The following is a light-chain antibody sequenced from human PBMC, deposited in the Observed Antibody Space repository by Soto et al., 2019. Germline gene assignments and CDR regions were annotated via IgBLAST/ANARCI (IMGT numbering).Light chain of an antibody. CDR2: DVS. J-gene: IGLJ1*01. Sequence: QSALTQPVSVSGSPGPSITMSCTGTSSDVGAYNYVYWYRQHPGKAPKLIIYDVSNRPSGVSNRFSGSKSGNTASLINSGLHAEDEADYYCTSCTSGSGYVFGTGTKVTVL. V-gene: IGLV2-14*01. CDR1: SSDVGAYNY. CDR3: TSCTSGSGYV.